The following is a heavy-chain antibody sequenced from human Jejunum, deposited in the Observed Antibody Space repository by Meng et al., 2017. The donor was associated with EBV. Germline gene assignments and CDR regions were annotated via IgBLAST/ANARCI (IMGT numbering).Heavy chain of an antibody. Sequence: QIDLRVSVPGAGYASGSLSLNCRFSWCSLRSCNVHLGWFRQAPREGSGGVGSFFFNGSNYYHPSLKSRVTISVDTSKNQFSLKLSSVTAADTAVYYCARRGGEGWFDPWGQGTLVTVSS. CDR2: FFFNGSN. J-gene: IGHJ5*02. V-gene: IGHV4-39*01. D-gene: IGHD3-10*01. CDR3: ARRGGEGWFDP. CDR1: WCSLRSCNVH.